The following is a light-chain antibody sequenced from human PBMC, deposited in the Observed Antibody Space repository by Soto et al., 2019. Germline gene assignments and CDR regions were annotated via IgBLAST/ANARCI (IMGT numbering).Light chain of an antibody. CDR3: QTYDSSLSGV. CDR2: DNN. J-gene: IGLJ2*01. V-gene: IGLV1-40*01. Sequence: QSVLTQPPSVSGAPGQTITISCTGTHSNIGAGYDVHWYRHLPGTAPRVVIFDNNNRPSGVPDRFSGSKSDTSASLTITGLQAEDEADYYCQTYDSSLSGVFGGGTKLTVL. CDR1: HSNIGAGYD.